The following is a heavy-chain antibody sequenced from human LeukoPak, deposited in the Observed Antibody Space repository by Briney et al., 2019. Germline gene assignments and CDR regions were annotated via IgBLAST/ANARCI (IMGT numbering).Heavy chain of an antibody. CDR3: VKGINSQDYFSRGD. CDR2: IRASGVST. CDR1: GFTFSSYS. D-gene: IGHD2/OR15-2a*01. J-gene: IGHJ4*02. V-gene: IGHV3-23*01. Sequence: PGGSLRLSCAASGFTFSSYSMSWVRQAPGKGLEWVSAIRASGVSTYYADSVKGRFSISRDNSKNTLYLQINSVRAEDTAVYYCVKGINSQDYFSRGDWGQGTLVTVSS.